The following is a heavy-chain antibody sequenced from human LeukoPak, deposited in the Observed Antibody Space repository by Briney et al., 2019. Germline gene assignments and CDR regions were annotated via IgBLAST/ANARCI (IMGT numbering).Heavy chain of an antibody. V-gene: IGHV3-23*01. J-gene: IGHJ4*02. D-gene: IGHD3-10*01. CDR1: GFTFSGYA. Sequence: GGSLRLSCAASGFTFSGYAMSWVRQAPGKGLEWVSTISGSGGSPYYGDSVKGRFTISRDNSKNTLYLQMNSLRDEDTAVYYCARVVRGLYNLGDWGQGTLVTVSS. CDR2: ISGSGGSP. CDR3: ARVVRGLYNLGD.